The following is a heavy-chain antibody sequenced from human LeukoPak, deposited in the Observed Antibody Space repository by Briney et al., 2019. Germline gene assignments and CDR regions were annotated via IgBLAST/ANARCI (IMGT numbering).Heavy chain of an antibody. J-gene: IGHJ5*02. V-gene: IGHV1-2*02. CDR1: GYTFTGYY. D-gene: IGHD4-17*01. Sequence: ASVKVSCKASGYTFTGYYMHWVRQAPGQGLEWMGWINPNSGGTNYAQKFQGRVTMTRDTSISTAYMELSRLRSDDTAVYYCAREGGGDLLGYNWFDPWGQGTLVTVSS. CDR3: AREGGGDLLGYNWFDP. CDR2: INPNSGGT.